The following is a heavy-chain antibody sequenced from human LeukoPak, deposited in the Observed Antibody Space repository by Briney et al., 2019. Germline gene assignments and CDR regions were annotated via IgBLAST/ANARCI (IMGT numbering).Heavy chain of an antibody. CDR1: GFTFSNYA. J-gene: IGHJ4*02. CDR2: ISMNGADT. CDR3: VKDREYSYDY. V-gene: IGHV3-64D*06. D-gene: IGHD2/OR15-2a*01. Sequence: GGSLRLSCSVSGFTFSNYAMHWVRQAPGKGLEHVATISMNGADTYYPDSVKGRFTISRDTSKNTLYLQMSSLRAEDTAVYYCVKDREYSYDYWGQGTLVTVSS.